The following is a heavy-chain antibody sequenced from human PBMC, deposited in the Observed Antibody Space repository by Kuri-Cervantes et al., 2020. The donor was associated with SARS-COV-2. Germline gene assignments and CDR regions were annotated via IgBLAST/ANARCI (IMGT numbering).Heavy chain of an antibody. Sequence: GESLKISCAASGFTFSSYAMHWVRQAPGKGLEWVAVISYDGSNKYYADSVKGRFTISRDNSKNTLYLQMNSLRAEDTAVYYCARERVIRGGAFDIWGQGTMVTVSS. D-gene: IGHD3-16*02. CDR3: ARERVIRGGAFDI. V-gene: IGHV3-30*01. J-gene: IGHJ3*02. CDR2: ISYDGSNK. CDR1: GFTFSSYA.